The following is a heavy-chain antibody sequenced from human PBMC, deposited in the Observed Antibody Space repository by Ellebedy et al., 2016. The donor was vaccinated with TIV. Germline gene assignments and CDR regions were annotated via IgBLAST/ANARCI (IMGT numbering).Heavy chain of an antibody. J-gene: IGHJ4*02. CDR2: IYYSGST. CDR1: GGSISSYY. CDR3: ARLPDY. V-gene: IGHV4-59*08. Sequence: SETLSLTCAVSGGSISSYYWSWIRQPPGKGLEWIGYIYYSGSTNYNPSLKSRVTISVDTSKNQFSLKLSSVTAADTAVYYCARLPDYWGQGTLVTVSS.